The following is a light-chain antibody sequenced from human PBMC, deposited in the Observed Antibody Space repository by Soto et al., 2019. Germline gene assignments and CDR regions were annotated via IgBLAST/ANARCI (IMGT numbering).Light chain of an antibody. CDR2: AAS. CDR1: QGIRNY. J-gene: IGKJ3*01. V-gene: IGKV1-27*01. CDR3: QTYYYSNFT. Sequence: DIQMTQSPSSLSASVGARVTITYRTSQGIRNYLAWYQQKPGKVPKLLIYAASTLQSGVPSRFSGSGSGTDFTLTNSSLQPEDGANSYGQTYYYSNFTLGPGTKVYIK.